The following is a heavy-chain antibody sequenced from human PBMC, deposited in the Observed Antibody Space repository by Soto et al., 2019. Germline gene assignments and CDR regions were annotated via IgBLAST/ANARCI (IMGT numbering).Heavy chain of an antibody. J-gene: IGHJ4*02. CDR1: GFSLTTAGVG. V-gene: IGHV2-5*02. CDR2: IYWDDAE. Sequence: QINLKESGPTLVKPTQTLTLTCSFSGFSLTTAGVGVGWVRQSPGEALEGLALIYWDDAERYSPSLKTRLTITKDTSKNQVVLKMTNMAPVDTATYYCAHSRNLITEDAQVGDFDYWGQGTLVTVSS. CDR3: AHSRNLITEDAQVGDFDY. D-gene: IGHD3-10*01.